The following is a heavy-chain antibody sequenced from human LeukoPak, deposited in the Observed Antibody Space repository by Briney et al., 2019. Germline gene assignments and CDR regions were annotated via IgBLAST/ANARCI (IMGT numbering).Heavy chain of an antibody. D-gene: IGHD1-1*01. CDR1: GDSINNFY. Sequence: SETLSLTCTVSGDSINNFYWGWIRQPPGKGLEWIGYIYYSGSTNYNPSLKSRLTISVDTSKNQLSLNLSSVTAADTAVYYCARTTNSRYLHFDYWGQGTLVTVSS. CDR3: ARTTNSRYLHFDY. J-gene: IGHJ4*02. V-gene: IGHV4-59*08. CDR2: IYYSGST.